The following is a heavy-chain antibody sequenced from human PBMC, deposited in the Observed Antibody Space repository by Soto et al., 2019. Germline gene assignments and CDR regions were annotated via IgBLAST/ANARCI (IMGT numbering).Heavy chain of an antibody. CDR3: AGGGVAGAGTYYNDY. V-gene: IGHV3-74*01. CDR1: GFTFSSYW. D-gene: IGHD3-10*01. CDR2: ITNDGSST. Sequence: EVQLVESGGGLVQPGGSLRLSCAASGFTFSSYWMHWVRQAPGKGLVWVSRITNDGSSTSYADSVKGRLTISRDTAKNTLYLQVNSLRAEDTAVYYCAGGGVAGAGTYYNDYWGRGTLVTVSS. J-gene: IGHJ4*02.